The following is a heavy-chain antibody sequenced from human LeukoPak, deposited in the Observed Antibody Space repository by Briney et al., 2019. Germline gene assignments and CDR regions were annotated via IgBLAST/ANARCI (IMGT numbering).Heavy chain of an antibody. D-gene: IGHD1-1*01. Sequence: ASVTVSCKASGYTFTSYGISWVRQAPGQGLEWMGWISANNGYTKYTQKLQGRVSMTTDTSTRTAYLELRSLRSDDTAVYYCARDRPGFGTIESPEYWGQGTLVTVSS. CDR1: GYTFTSYG. J-gene: IGHJ4*02. CDR2: ISANNGYT. CDR3: ARDRPGFGTIESPEY. V-gene: IGHV1-18*01.